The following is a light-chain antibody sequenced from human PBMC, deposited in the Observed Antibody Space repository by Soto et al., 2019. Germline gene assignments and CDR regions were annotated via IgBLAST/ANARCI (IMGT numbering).Light chain of an antibody. CDR3: QQYGSSPRT. CDR1: QSVSSNY. Sequence: EIVLTQSPGTLSLSPGERATFSCRASQSVSSNYLAWYQQKPGQAPRLLLYGAFKRATGIPDRFSGSGSGTDFTLTISRVEPEDFAVYCCQQYGSSPRTFGQGTKVDIK. CDR2: GAF. J-gene: IGKJ1*01. V-gene: IGKV3-20*01.